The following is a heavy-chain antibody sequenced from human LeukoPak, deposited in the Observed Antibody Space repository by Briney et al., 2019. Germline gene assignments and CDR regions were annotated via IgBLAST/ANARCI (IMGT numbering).Heavy chain of an antibody. CDR1: GYIFSGYY. CDR2: INPNSGAT. V-gene: IGHV1-2*02. D-gene: IGHD2/OR15-2a*01. Sequence: ASVKVSCKASGYIFSGYYMHWVRQAPGQGLEWMGWINPNSGATNYAQKFQGRVTMTRDRTISTVYMELSSLGSHDTAVYYCARGIYSYSTPFDYWGQGTLVTVSS. J-gene: IGHJ4*02. CDR3: ARGIYSYSTPFDY.